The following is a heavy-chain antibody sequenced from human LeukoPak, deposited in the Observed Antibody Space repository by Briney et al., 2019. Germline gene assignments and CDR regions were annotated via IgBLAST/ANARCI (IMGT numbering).Heavy chain of an antibody. V-gene: IGHV3-23*01. CDR2: ISGGGGST. CDR1: GFTFSSYA. J-gene: IGHJ4*02. CDR3: AGYDSSGYYSVDY. D-gene: IGHD3-22*01. Sequence: GGSLRLSCAASGFTFSSYAMSWVRQAPGKGLEWVSAISGGGGSTYYADSVKGRFTISRDNSKNTLYLQMNSLRAEDTAVYYCAGYDSSGYYSVDYWGQGTLVTVSS.